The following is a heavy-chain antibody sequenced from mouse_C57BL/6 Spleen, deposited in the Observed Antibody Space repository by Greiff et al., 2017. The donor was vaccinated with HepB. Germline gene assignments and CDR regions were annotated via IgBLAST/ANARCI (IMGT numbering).Heavy chain of an antibody. Sequence: VQLQQSGAELVKPGASVKMSCKASGYTFTSYWITWVKQRPGQGLEWIGDIYPGSGSTNYNEKFKSKATLTVDTSSSTAYMQLSSLSSEDSAVYYCARWDYEGYYAMDYWGQGTSVTVSS. J-gene: IGHJ4*01. CDR1: GYTFTSYW. V-gene: IGHV1-55*01. CDR2: IYPGSGST. CDR3: ARWDYEGYYAMDY. D-gene: IGHD2-4*01.